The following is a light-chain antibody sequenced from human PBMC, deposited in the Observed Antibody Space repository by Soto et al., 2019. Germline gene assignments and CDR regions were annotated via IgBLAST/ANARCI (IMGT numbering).Light chain of an antibody. CDR1: SSNIGSNT. CDR3: AAWDDSLNGL. J-gene: IGLJ1*01. V-gene: IGLV1-44*01. Sequence: QSVLTQPPSASGTPGQRVTISCSGSSSNIGSNTVNWYQQLPGTAPKLLIYSNNQRPSGVPDRFSGSKSGTSASLAISGLQSEDEDDYYCAAWDDSLNGLFGTGTKVTVL. CDR2: SNN.